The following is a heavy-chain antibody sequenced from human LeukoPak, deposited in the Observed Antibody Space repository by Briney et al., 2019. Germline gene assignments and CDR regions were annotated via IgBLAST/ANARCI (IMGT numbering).Heavy chain of an antibody. CDR2: IYSGGST. CDR3: AREKTYSSGWYQGVRRDAFDI. Sequence: GGSLRLSCAASGFTVSSNYMSWVRQAPGKGLEWVSVIYSGGSTYYAGSVKGRFTISRDNSKTTLYLKMNSLRAEDTAVYYCAREKTYSSGWYQGVRRDAFDIWGQGTMVTVSS. J-gene: IGHJ3*02. V-gene: IGHV3-66*01. CDR1: GFTVSSNY. D-gene: IGHD6-19*01.